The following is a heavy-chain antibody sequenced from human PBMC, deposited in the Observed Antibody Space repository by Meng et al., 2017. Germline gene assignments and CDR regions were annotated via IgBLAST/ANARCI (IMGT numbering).Heavy chain of an antibody. V-gene: IGHV1-8*01. J-gene: IGHJ5*02. CDR3: ARASRSPRYSSSSRWFDP. CDR1: GYTFTSYD. Sequence: ASVKVSCKASGYTFTSYDINWVRQATGQGLEWMGWMNPNSGNTGYAQKFQGRVTMTRNTSISTADMELSSLRSEDTAVYYCARASRSPRYSSSSRWFDPWGQGTLVTVSS. CDR2: MNPNSGNT. D-gene: IGHD6-6*01.